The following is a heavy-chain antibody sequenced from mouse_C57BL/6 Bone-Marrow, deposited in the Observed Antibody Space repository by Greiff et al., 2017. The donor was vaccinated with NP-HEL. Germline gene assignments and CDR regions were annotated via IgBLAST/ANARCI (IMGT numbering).Heavy chain of an antibody. D-gene: IGHD2-12*01. V-gene: IGHV5-17*01. Sequence: EVKLQESGGGLVKPGGSLKLSCAASGFTFSDYGMHWVRQAPEKGLEWVAYISSGSSTIYYAATVKGRFTLFRDNAKNTLFLQMTSLRSEDTAMYYCARGGNDAYYFDYWGQGTTLTVSS. CDR2: ISSGSSTI. CDR1: GFTFSDYG. CDR3: ARGGNDAYYFDY. J-gene: IGHJ2*01.